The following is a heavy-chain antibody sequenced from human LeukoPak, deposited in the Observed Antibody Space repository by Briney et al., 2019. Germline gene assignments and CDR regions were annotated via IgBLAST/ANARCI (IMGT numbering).Heavy chain of an antibody. CDR3: TRDKRFLHWYFDL. J-gene: IGHJ2*01. V-gene: IGHV3-66*01. Sequence: PGGSLRLSCAVSGFTVSNNYMSWVRQAPGEGLEWGSVIHSDVKTYYADSVTGRFIISRDNSNNLVFLQMDSLRAEDTAFYYCTRDKRFLHWYFDLWGRGTLVTVSS. CDR2: IHSDVKT. CDR1: GFTVSNNY. D-gene: IGHD5-24*01.